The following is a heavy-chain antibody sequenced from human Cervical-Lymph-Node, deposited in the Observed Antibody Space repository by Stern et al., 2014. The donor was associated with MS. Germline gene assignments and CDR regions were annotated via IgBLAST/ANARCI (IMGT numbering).Heavy chain of an antibody. V-gene: IGHV3-74*02. CDR3: AKVYYESSGNDYYYYGMDV. CDR2: ITSDGRST. CDR1: GFTFSSYW. J-gene: IGHJ6*02. Sequence: VQLVESGGGLDQPGGSLRLSWAASGFTFSSYWIHWVRHATGKGLVWVSRITSDGRSTSYAASVKGRFTISRHNPTTTLHLQMNSLRTEDTAVYYCAKVYYESSGNDYYYYGMDVWGQGTTVTVSS. D-gene: IGHD3-22*01.